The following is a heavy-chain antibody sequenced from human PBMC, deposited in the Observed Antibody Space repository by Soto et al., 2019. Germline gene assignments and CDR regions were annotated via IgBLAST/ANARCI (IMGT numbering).Heavy chain of an antibody. Sequence: ASVKVSCKASGYTFTSYAMHWVRQAPGQRLEWMGWINAGNGNTKYSQKFQGRVTITRDTSASTAYMELSSLRSEDTAVYYCARSLEKKGPKALNYYYGMDVWGQGTTVTVS. CDR2: INAGNGNT. V-gene: IGHV1-3*01. CDR1: GYTFTSYA. J-gene: IGHJ6*02. CDR3: ARSLEKKGPKALNYYYGMDV.